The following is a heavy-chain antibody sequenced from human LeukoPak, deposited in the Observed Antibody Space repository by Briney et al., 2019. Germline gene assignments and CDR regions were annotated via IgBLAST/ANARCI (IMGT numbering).Heavy chain of an antibody. D-gene: IGHD3-22*01. CDR3: ARDIPLMDYEGYDFDI. CDR2: RYYSWST. CDR1: GRSISSGGYY. Sequence: PSQPLSLTCTVSGRSISSGGYYWSWIRQHPGKGLEWIGYRYYSWSTNYNPSLKSRVTISVHTSKNQFSLKLSSVTAADTAVYYCARDIPLMDYEGYDFDIWGQGTMVTVS. J-gene: IGHJ3*02. V-gene: IGHV4-31*03.